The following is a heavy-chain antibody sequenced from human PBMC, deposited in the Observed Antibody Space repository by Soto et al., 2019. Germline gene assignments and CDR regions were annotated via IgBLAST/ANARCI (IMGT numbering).Heavy chain of an antibody. CDR3: ARDGYYAIDY. J-gene: IGHJ4*02. Sequence: SETLSLTCGVHGRSLSGDYWSWIRRPPGKGLEWIGEINGNGNTNYNPSLKSRVTISADTSKSQFSLKVSSVTAADTAIYYCARDGYYAIDYWGQGILVTVSS. CDR2: INGNGNT. CDR1: GRSLSGDY. D-gene: IGHD2-8*01. V-gene: IGHV4-34*01.